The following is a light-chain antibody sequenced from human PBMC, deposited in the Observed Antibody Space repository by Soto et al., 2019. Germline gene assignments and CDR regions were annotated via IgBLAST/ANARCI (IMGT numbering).Light chain of an antibody. V-gene: IGLV1-47*01. CDR2: RNN. CDR1: SSNIGSNY. J-gene: IGLJ2*01. Sequence: QSVLTQPPSASGTPGQRVTISCSGSSSNIGSNYVYWYQQLPGTAPKLLIYRNNQRPSGVPDRFSGSKSGPSASLAISGVRSDDEADYYCTSWDDALRSPLFGGGTKLTVL. CDR3: TSWDDALRSPL.